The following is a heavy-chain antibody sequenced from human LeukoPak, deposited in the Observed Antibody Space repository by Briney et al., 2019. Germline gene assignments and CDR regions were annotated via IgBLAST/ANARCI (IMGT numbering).Heavy chain of an antibody. Sequence: PGGSLRLSCAASGFTFSDYYMSWIRQAPGKGLEWVSYISSSGSTIYYADSVKGRFTISRDNAKNSLYLQMNSLRAEDTAVYYCAREGPSNPFWFGGLSEAAFDYWGQGTLVTVSS. J-gene: IGHJ4*02. CDR1: GFTFSDYY. CDR3: AREGPSNPFWFGGLSEAAFDY. CDR2: ISSSGSTI. V-gene: IGHV3-11*01. D-gene: IGHD3-10*01.